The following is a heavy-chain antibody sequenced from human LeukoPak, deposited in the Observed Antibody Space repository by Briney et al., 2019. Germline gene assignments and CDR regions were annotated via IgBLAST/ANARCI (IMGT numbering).Heavy chain of an antibody. CDR1: GFTFSSYA. CDR2: INSDGSST. CDR3: ARDAFGVDKSPL. D-gene: IGHD3-3*01. J-gene: IGHJ4*02. Sequence: GGSLRLSCAASGFTFSSYAMSWVRQAPGKGLVWVSRINSDGSSTSYADSVKGRFTISRDNAKNTLYLQMNSVRAEDTAVYYCARDAFGVDKSPLWGQGTLVTVSS. V-gene: IGHV3-74*01.